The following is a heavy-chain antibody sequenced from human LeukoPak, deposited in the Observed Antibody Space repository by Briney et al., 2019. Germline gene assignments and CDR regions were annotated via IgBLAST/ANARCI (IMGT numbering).Heavy chain of an antibody. Sequence: GGSLRLSCAASGFTFSNYAMSWVRQAPGKGLEWVFSTSASGGSTYYADSVKGRFAVSRDNSKNTLYLQINSLRAEDSAVYYCAKHRSTVTTDCDYWGQGTLVTVSS. V-gene: IGHV3-23*01. D-gene: IGHD4-17*01. CDR1: GFTFSNYA. J-gene: IGHJ4*02. CDR2: TSASGGST. CDR3: AKHRSTVTTDCDY.